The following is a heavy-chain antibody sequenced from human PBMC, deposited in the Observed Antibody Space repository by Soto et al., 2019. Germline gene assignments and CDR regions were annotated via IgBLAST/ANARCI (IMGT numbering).Heavy chain of an antibody. CDR3: AGGRIVVVGSSAYYGMDV. CDR1: VGTPSNSA. J-gene: IGHJ6*02. Sequence: QVHLLLQSGSEVKKPGASVKVSCKASVGTPSNSAISWVRQAPGQGLEWMGGIIPVFGLVKYAQNFQGRVTITADESTNTAYMELSSLRPEDPAVYYCAGGRIVVVGSSAYYGMDVWGQGTTVTVSS. V-gene: IGHV1-69*01. CDR2: IIPVFGLV. D-gene: IGHD3-22*01.